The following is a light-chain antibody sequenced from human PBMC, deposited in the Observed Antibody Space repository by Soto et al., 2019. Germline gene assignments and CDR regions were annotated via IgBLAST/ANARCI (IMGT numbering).Light chain of an antibody. CDR3: TSYTSSSTTV. J-gene: IGLJ1*01. Sequence: QSALTQPASVSGSPGQSITISCTGTSSDVGGYNSVSWYRQYPGKAPKLIMFDVTDRPSGISTRFSGSKSGNTASLTISGLQAEDEAVFSCTSYTSSSTTVFGTGTKLTVL. CDR1: SSDVGGYNS. CDR2: DVT. V-gene: IGLV2-14*01.